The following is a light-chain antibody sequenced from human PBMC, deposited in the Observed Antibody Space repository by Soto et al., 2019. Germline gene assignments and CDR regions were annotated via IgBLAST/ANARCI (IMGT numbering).Light chain of an antibody. J-gene: IGKJ4*01. CDR2: DAS. V-gene: IGKV3-11*01. Sequence: EIVLTQSPATLSLSPGERATLSCRASQSVSSYLAWYQQNPGQAPRLLIYDASNRATGIPARFSGSGSGTDFTLTISSLEPEDFEIYYCQQRSNWPPVTFGGGTKVEIK. CDR1: QSVSSY. CDR3: QQRSNWPPVT.